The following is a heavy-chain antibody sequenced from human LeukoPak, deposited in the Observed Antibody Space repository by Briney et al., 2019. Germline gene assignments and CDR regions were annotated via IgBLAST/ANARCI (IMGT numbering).Heavy chain of an antibody. CDR3: ASNARQAGLWFGELLLSPNYYYYYGMDV. D-gene: IGHD3-10*01. V-gene: IGHV1-18*01. J-gene: IGHJ6*02. CDR1: GYSFTSYG. Sequence: GASVKVSCKASGYSFTSYGISWVRQAPGQGLEWMGWISAYNGNTNYAQKLQGRVTMTTDTSTSTAYMELRSLRSDDTAVYYCASNARQAGLWFGELLLSPNYYYYYGMDVWGQGTTVTVSS. CDR2: ISAYNGNT.